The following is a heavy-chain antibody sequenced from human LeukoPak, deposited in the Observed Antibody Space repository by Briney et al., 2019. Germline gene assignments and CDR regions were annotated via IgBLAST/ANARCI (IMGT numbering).Heavy chain of an antibody. CDR2: IFYSGST. Sequence: SQTLSLTCTVSGGSVSGYYWGWIRQPPGKGLEFIGYIFYSGSTNYNPSLKSRVTISADTSTNQFSLELSSVTAADTAVYYCARWMYYYDDTGFDPWGQGTLVTVSS. V-gene: IGHV4-59*02. D-gene: IGHD3-22*01. CDR3: ARWMYYYDDTGFDP. CDR1: GGSVSGYY. J-gene: IGHJ5*02.